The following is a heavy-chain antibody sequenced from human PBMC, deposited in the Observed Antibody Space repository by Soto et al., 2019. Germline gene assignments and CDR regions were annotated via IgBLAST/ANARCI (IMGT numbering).Heavy chain of an antibody. D-gene: IGHD3-9*01. CDR1: GFTFSSYG. V-gene: IGHV3-33*01. J-gene: IGHJ4*02. CDR2: IWYDGSNK. CDR3: ARDFQDDILTGSIYST. Sequence: GGSLRLSCAASGFTFSSYGMHWVRQAPGKGLEWVAVIWYDGSNKYYADSVKGRFTISRDNSKNTLYLQMNSLRAEDTAVYYCARDFQDDILTGSIYSTWGQGTLVTVSS.